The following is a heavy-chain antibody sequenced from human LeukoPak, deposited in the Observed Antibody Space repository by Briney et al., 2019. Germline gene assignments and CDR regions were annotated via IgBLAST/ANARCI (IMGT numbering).Heavy chain of an antibody. CDR2: INYSEST. D-gene: IGHD3-22*01. J-gene: IGHJ4*02. Sequence: PSETLSLTCTVSGASIRSYYWSWIRQPPGKGLEWIGYINYSESTNYNPSLKSRVTMSVDTSKKQFSLRLTSVTAADTAVYYCARADSDYYFDYWAQGTLVTVSS. V-gene: IGHV4-59*01. CDR3: ARADSDYYFDY. CDR1: GASIRSYY.